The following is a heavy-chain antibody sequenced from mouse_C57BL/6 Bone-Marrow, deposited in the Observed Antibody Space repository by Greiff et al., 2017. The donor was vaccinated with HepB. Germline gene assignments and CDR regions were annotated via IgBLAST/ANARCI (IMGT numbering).Heavy chain of an antibody. CDR3: ARDGNYGGDYAMDY. D-gene: IGHD2-1*01. J-gene: IGHJ4*01. CDR1: GFTFSDYY. CDR2: ISNGGGST. V-gene: IGHV5-12*01. Sequence: EVQWVESGGGLVQPGGSLKLSCAASGFTFSDYYMYWVRQTPEKRLEWVAYISNGGGSTYYPDTVKGRFTISRDNAKNTLYLQMSRLKSEDTAMYYCARDGNYGGDYAMDYWGQGTSVTVSS.